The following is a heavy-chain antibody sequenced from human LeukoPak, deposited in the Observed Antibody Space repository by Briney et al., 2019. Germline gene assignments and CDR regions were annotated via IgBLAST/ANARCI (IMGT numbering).Heavy chain of an antibody. Sequence: GGSLRLSCAASGFTFSDYYMSWIRQAPGKGLDLVSYSSISGSTIYYSDSVKGRFTISTVNAKNSLYLQMNSLIAEDTAVYYCSRDYCSGGSCYGLVDYWGQGTMVTVCS. J-gene: IGHJ4*02. CDR3: SRDYCSGGSCYGLVDY. D-gene: IGHD2-15*01. CDR1: GFTFSDYY. V-gene: IGHV3-11*04. CDR2: SSISGSTI.